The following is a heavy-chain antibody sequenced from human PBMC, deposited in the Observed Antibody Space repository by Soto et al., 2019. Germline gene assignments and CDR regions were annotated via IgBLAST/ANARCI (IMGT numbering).Heavy chain of an antibody. CDR2: IKQDGSEK. V-gene: IGHV3-7*02. CDR1: GFTFSSYW. J-gene: IGHJ6*03. Sequence: GGSLRLSCAASGFTFSSYWMSWVRQAPGKGLEWVANIKQDGSEKYYVDSVKGRFTISRDNAKNSLYLQMNSLRAEDTAVYYCARRFGQYCSSTSCSWGHYYYYYMDVWGKGTTVTGSS. CDR3: ARRFGQYCSSTSCSWGHYYYYYMDV. D-gene: IGHD2-2*01.